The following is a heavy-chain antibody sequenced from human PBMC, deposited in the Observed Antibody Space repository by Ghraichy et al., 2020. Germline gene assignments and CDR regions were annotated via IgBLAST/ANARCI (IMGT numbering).Heavy chain of an antibody. D-gene: IGHD2-15*01. CDR1: GGTFSSYA. J-gene: IGHJ5*02. V-gene: IGHV1-69*13. Sequence: SVKFSCKASGGTFSSYAISWVRQAPGQGLEWMGGIIPIFGTANYAQKFQGRVTITADESTSTAYMELSSLRSEDTAVYYCARDMTDIVVVVAATVPWFDPWGQGTLVTVSS. CDR3: ARDMTDIVVVVAATVPWFDP. CDR2: IIPIFGTA.